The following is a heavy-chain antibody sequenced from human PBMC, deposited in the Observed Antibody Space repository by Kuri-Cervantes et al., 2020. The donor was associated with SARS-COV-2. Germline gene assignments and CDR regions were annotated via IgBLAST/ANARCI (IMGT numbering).Heavy chain of an antibody. V-gene: IGHV3-7*05. J-gene: IGHJ4*02. D-gene: IGHD4-17*01. CDR3: ARSYGVRYVPFDH. CDR2: IKFDGSDK. CDR1: GFTFANYY. Sequence: GGSLRLSCAASGFTFANYYMSWVRQSPGKGPEWVANIKFDGSDKYYVDSVRGRFTISRDNAKNSLFLQLNSLTAADTAVYYCARSYGVRYVPFDHWGPGTLVTVSS.